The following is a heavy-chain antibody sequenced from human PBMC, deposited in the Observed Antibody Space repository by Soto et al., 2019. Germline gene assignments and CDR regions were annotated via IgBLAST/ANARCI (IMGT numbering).Heavy chain of an antibody. Sequence: ASVKVSCKASGYTFTSYYMHWVRQAPGQGLEWMGIINPSGGSTSYAQKLQGRVTMTRDTSTSTAYMELRSLRSDDTAVYYCARDYTYYDILTGYSQKGDYYYYYGMDVWGQGTTVTVSS. CDR1: GYTFTSYY. V-gene: IGHV1-46*01. CDR3: ARDYTYYDILTGYSQKGDYYYYYGMDV. D-gene: IGHD3-9*01. CDR2: INPSGGST. J-gene: IGHJ6*02.